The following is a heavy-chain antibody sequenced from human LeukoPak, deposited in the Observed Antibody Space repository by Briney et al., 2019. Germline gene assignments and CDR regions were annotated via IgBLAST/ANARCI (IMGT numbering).Heavy chain of an antibody. Sequence: PGGSLRLSCAASGFTFSDYYMSWIRQAPGKGLEWVSYISSSGSTIYYADSVKGRFTISRDNAKNSLYLQMNSLRAEDTAVYYCARPPSGIAARPDFSKNFYFDYWGQGTLVTVSS. CDR3: ARPPSGIAARPDFSKNFYFDY. CDR1: GFTFSDYY. J-gene: IGHJ4*02. CDR2: ISSSGSTI. D-gene: IGHD6-6*01. V-gene: IGHV3-11*04.